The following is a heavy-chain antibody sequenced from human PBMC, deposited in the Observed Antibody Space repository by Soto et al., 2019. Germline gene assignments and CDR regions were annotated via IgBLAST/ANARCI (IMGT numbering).Heavy chain of an antibody. D-gene: IGHD2-21*01. J-gene: IGHJ6*02. Sequence: PGGSLRLSCAASGFTFSSYAMSWVRQAPGKGLEWVSAISGSGGSTYYADPVKGRFTISRDNSKNTLYLQMNSLRAEDTAVYYCAKGRGRNIPYGMDVWGQGTTVTVSS. V-gene: IGHV3-23*01. CDR2: ISGSGGST. CDR1: GFTFSSYA. CDR3: AKGRGRNIPYGMDV.